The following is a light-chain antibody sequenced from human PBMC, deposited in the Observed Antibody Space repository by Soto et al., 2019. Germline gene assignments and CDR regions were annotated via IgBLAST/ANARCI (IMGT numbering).Light chain of an antibody. CDR3: QSYDSSLSGRVV. V-gene: IGLV1-40*01. J-gene: IGLJ2*01. CDR2: GNS. CDR1: SSKFGAGYD. Sequence: QSVLTQPPSVSGAPGQRVTISSPGTSSKFGAGYDVHWYQQLPGTAPKLLIYGNSNRPSGVPDRFSGSKSGTSASLAITGLQAEDEADYYCQSYDSSLSGRVVFGGGTKLTVL.